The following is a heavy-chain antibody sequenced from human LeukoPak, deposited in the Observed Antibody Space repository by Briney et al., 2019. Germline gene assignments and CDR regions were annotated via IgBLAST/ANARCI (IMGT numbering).Heavy chain of an antibody. Sequence: SETLSLTCTVSSGSISNGGHYWVWIRQPPGKGLEWIGSIYYSGTSYYNPSLTSLLTISVDTSNNQFPLKLSSVTAADTAVYYCARAVMVAVAGGRFDRWGKGTLVPVSS. CDR1: SGSISNGGHY. CDR3: ARAVMVAVAGGRFDR. J-gene: IGHJ4*02. D-gene: IGHD6-19*01. CDR2: IYYSGTS. V-gene: IGHV4-39*06.